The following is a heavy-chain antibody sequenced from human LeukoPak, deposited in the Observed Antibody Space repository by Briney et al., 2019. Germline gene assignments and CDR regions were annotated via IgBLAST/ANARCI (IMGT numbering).Heavy chain of an antibody. J-gene: IGHJ4*02. Sequence: NPSETLSLTCTVSGGSISSGGYYWSWIRQHPGKGLEWIGYIYYSGSTYYNPSPKSRVTISVDTSKNQFSLKLSSVTAADTAVYYCARARGSLITWFDYWGQGTLVTVSS. CDR2: IYYSGST. CDR1: GGSISSGGYY. V-gene: IGHV4-31*03. CDR3: ARARGSLITWFDY. D-gene: IGHD3-22*01.